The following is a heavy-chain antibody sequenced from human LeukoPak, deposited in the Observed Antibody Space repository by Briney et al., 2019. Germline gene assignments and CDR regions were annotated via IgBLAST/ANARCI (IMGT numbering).Heavy chain of an antibody. D-gene: IGHD6-13*01. V-gene: IGHV3-11*04. CDR1: GFTFSDYY. CDR3: AKFIAAPFYFDY. CDR2: ISSSGSTI. Sequence: SGRSLRLSCAASGFTFSDYYMSWIRQPPGKGLEWVSYISSSGSTIYYADSVKGRFTISRDNAKNSLYLQMNSLRAEDTAVYYCAKFIAAPFYFDYWGQGTLVTVSS. J-gene: IGHJ4*02.